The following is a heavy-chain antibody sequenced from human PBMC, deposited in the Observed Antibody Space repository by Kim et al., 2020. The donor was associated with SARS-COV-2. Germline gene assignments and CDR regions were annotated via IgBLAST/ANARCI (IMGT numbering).Heavy chain of an antibody. D-gene: IGHD2-21*01. CDR1: GGSFSGYY. Sequence: SETLSLTCVVYGGSFSGYYWSWIRQPPGKGLEWIGEINHSGSTNYNPSLKSRVTISVDTSRDQFSLRLTSVTAADTAMYYCARGYRFPAVHPFDHWGQGTLVAVSS. V-gene: IGHV4-34*01. CDR3: ARGYRFPAVHPFDH. J-gene: IGHJ4*02. CDR2: INHSGST.